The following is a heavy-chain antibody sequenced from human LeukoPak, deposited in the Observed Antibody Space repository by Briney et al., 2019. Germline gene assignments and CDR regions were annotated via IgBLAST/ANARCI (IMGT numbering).Heavy chain of an antibody. V-gene: IGHV4-34*01. D-gene: IGHD4-17*01. CDR3: ARAVNTVRRIDRRRDGAFDI. Sequence: PSETLSLTCAVYGGSFSGYYWSWIRQPPGKGLEWIGEINHSGSTNYNPSLKSRVTISVDTSKNQFSLKLSSVTAADTAVYYCARAVNTVRRIDRRRDGAFDIWGQGTMVTVSS. CDR1: GGSFSGYY. CDR2: INHSGST. J-gene: IGHJ3*02.